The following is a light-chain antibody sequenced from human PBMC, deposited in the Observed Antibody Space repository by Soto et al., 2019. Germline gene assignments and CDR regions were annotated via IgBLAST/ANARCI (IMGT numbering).Light chain of an antibody. Sequence: EIVMTQSPATLSVSPGERATLSCRASQSVGSSLAWYQQKPGQAPRLLIYSASTRATGIPARFSGSGSGTEFTLTISSQQSEDFAAYYCQQYNNRPPWTFGQGTKVEIK. CDR2: SAS. V-gene: IGKV3-15*01. CDR1: QSVGSS. J-gene: IGKJ1*01. CDR3: QQYNNRPPWT.